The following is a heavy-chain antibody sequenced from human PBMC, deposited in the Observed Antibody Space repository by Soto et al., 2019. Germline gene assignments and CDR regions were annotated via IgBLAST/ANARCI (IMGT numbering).Heavy chain of an antibody. D-gene: IGHD2-15*01. V-gene: IGHV3-13*01. CDR3: ARDRDIGGGFDP. Sequence: GGSLRLSCAASGFTFSSYDMHWVRQATGKGLEWVSAIGTAGDTYYPGSVKGRFTISRENAKNSLYLQMNSLRAGDTAVCYCARDRDIGGGFDPWGQGTLVTVSS. CDR1: GFTFSSYD. CDR2: IGTAGDT. J-gene: IGHJ5*02.